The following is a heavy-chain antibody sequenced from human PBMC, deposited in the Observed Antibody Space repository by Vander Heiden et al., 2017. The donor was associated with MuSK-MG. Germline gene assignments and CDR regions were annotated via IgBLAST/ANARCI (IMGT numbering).Heavy chain of an antibody. V-gene: IGHV3-23*01. CDR2: ITGIGTST. D-gene: IGHD6-13*01. CDR3: AKRAPAAAAKVAFDI. Sequence: EMQLLQSGGGSVQPGGALRISCAASGFPFSRYVMSWVGQAPGKGLEWVSGITGIGTSTYYADSVKGRFTISRDNSKNTLYLQINYLRAEDTAIYYCAKRAPAAAAKVAFDIWGQGSMVAVSS. CDR1: GFPFSRYV. J-gene: IGHJ3*02.